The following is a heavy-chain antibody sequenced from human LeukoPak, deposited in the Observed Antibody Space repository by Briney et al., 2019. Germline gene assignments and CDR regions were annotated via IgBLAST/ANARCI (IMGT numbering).Heavy chain of an antibody. J-gene: IGHJ3*02. CDR3: ARGADTFDI. CDR2: IHPSGGST. V-gene: IGHV1-46*04. Sequence: GASVKVSCKASGYTFINFYMHWVRQAPGQGLEWMGRIHPSGGSTSYAQKLHGRVTMTSDTSINTLYMELNSLASEDTAVYYCARGADTFDIWGQGTMVTVSS. D-gene: IGHD3-16*01. CDR1: GYTFINFY.